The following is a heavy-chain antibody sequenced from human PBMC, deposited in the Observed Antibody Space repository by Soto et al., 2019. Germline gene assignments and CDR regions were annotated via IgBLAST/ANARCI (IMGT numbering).Heavy chain of an antibody. V-gene: IGHV2-5*02. CDR3: AHRAMKSGGPWNYDH. J-gene: IGHJ4*02. D-gene: IGHD1-1*01. CDR2: NYWDDTK. CDR1: GFSLTSSGVG. Sequence: QITLKESGPTLVKPTQTLTLTCTFSGFSLTSSGVGVGWIRQPPGKALEWLALNYWDDTKHYSPSLKSRLTITQDHSKNQVVLTQTNMGPVDTATYYCAHRAMKSGGPWNYDHCGQGTLVTVSS.